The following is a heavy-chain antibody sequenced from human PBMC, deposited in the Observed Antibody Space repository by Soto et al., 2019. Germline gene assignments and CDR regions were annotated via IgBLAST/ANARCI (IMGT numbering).Heavy chain of an antibody. CDR2: IIPILGIA. CDR3: ASQSYSSSWLDYYYYGMDV. V-gene: IGHV1-69*02. Sequence: QVQLVQSGAEVKKPGSSVKVSCKASGGTFSSYTISWVRQAPGQGLEWMGRIIPILGIANYAQKFQGRVTITADKXXSXAXXELSSLRSEDTAVYYCASQSYSSSWLDYYYYGMDVWGQGTTVTVSS. J-gene: IGHJ6*02. CDR1: GGTFSSYT. D-gene: IGHD6-13*01.